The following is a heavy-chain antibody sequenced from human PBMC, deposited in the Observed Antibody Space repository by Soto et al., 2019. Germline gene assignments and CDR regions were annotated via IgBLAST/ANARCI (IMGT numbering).Heavy chain of an antibody. V-gene: IGHV3-21*01. J-gene: IGHJ4*02. CDR1: GFTFSSYS. D-gene: IGHD3-9*01. CDR2: ISSSSSYI. Sequence: SLRLSCAASGFTFSSYSMNWVRQAPGKGLEWVSSISSSSSYIYYADSVKGRFTISRDNAKNSLYLQMNSLRAEDTAVYYCARDSIREDILTGTFDYWGQGTLVTVSS. CDR3: ARDSIREDILTGTFDY.